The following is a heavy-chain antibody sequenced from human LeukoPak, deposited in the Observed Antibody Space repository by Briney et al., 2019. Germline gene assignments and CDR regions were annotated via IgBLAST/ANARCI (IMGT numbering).Heavy chain of an antibody. CDR1: GFTFSSYA. Sequence: GGSLRLSCAASGFTFSSYAISWVRQAPGKGLEWVSAISGSGGSTYYADSVKGRFTISRDNSKNTLFLQMNSLRAEDTAVYYCAKDSTQWQYDYWGQGTLVTVSS. CDR2: ISGSGGST. CDR3: AKDSTQWQYDY. V-gene: IGHV3-23*01. D-gene: IGHD6-19*01. J-gene: IGHJ4*02.